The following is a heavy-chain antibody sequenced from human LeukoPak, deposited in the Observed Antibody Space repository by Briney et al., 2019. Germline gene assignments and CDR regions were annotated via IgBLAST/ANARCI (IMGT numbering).Heavy chain of an antibody. CDR3: ARGRYDNLTGHLARLDV. D-gene: IGHD3-9*01. CDR2: IYTSGST. Sequence: SETLSLTCTVSGGSISSYYWSWIRQPPGKGLEWIGYIYTSGSTNYNPSLKSRVTISVDTSKNQFSLKLSSVTAADTAVYYCARGRYDNLTGHLARLDVWGQGTTVIVSS. J-gene: IGHJ6*02. V-gene: IGHV4-4*09. CDR1: GGSISSYY.